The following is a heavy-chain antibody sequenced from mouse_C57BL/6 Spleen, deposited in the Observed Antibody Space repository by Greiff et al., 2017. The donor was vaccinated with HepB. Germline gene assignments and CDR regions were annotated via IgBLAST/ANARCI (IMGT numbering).Heavy chain of an antibody. J-gene: IGHJ4*01. D-gene: IGHD2-3*01. CDR1: GYSFTGYY. Sequence: VQLQQSGPELVKPGASVKISCKASGYSFTGYYMNWVKQSPEKSLEWIGEINPSTGGTTYNQKFKAKATLTVDKSSSTAYMQLKSLTSEDSAVYYCARDDGYDAMDYWGQGTSVTVSS. CDR2: INPSTGGT. V-gene: IGHV1-42*01. CDR3: ARDDGYDAMDY.